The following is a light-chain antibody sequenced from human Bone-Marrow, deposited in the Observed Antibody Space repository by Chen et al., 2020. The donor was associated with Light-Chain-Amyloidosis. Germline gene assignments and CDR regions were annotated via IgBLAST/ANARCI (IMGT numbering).Light chain of an antibody. CDR1: DLPTKY. CDR2: RDT. J-gene: IGLJ2*01. Sequence: SYELTQPPSGSVSPGQTARITCSGDDLPTKYAYWYQQEPGQAPVLVITRDTERPSGISERFSGSSSGTTATLTISGVQAEDEADYHCQSADSSGTYEVIFGGGTKLTVL. CDR3: QSADSSGTYEVI. V-gene: IGLV3-25*03.